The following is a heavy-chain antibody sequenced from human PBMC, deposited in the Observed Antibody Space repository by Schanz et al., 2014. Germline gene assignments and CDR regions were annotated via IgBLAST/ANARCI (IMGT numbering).Heavy chain of an antibody. D-gene: IGHD3-9*01. Sequence: QVQLVESGGGVVQPGKSLRLSCAASGFTFRSYAVHWVRQTPGKGLEWLAVISSDGSKKYYADSVKGRFTISRDSPKNRLYLQMNSLRPEDSGVYYCARGVARERYSDWLELDYWGQGTLVTVSS. CDR3: ARGVARERYSDWLELDY. CDR1: GFTFRSYA. V-gene: IGHV3-30*04. CDR2: ISSDGSKK. J-gene: IGHJ4*02.